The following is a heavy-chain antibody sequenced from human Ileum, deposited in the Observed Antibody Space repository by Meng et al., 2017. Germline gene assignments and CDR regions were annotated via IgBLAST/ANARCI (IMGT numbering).Heavy chain of an antibody. Sequence: QVLVRQWGAGLLKPSETLSLAGAVYGGSFSGYFWSWIRQPPGKGLEWIGEINHSGSTNYNPSLKSRVTISVDTSKNQFSLKLSSVTAADTAVYYCARGGPWFDPWGQGTLVTVSS. V-gene: IGHV4-34*01. J-gene: IGHJ5*02. CDR1: GGSFSGYF. CDR3: ARGGPWFDP. CDR2: INHSGST.